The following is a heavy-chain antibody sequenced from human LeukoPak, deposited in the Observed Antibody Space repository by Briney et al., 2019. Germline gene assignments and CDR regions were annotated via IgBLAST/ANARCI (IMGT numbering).Heavy chain of an antibody. D-gene: IGHD1-7*01. J-gene: IGHJ4*02. Sequence: SGTLSLTCAVSGGSISSSNWWSWVRQPPGKGLEWIGEIYHSGSTNYNPSLKSRVTISVDKSKNQFSLKLSSVTAADTAVYYCATGHTSAITGTTPWDYWGQGTLVTVSS. CDR2: IYHSGST. V-gene: IGHV4-4*02. CDR3: ATGHTSAITGTTPWDY. CDR1: GGSISSSNW.